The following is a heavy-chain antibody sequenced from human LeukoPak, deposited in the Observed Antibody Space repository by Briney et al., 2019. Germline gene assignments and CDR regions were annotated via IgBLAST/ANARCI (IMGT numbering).Heavy chain of an antibody. CDR1: GFTFDDYG. CDR3: ARDRGGGYMYLQH. Sequence: GGSLRLSCGASGFTFDDYGMSWVRQAPGKGLEWVSGINRNGGSAGYADSVKGRFTISRDNVKNSLFLQMNSLRAEDTALYYCARDRGGGYMYLQHWGQGTLVTVSS. CDR2: INRNGGSA. D-gene: IGHD1-26*01. J-gene: IGHJ1*01. V-gene: IGHV3-20*04.